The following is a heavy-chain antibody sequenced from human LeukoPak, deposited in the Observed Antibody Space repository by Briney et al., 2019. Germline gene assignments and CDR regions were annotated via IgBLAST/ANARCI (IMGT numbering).Heavy chain of an antibody. D-gene: IGHD3-22*01. Sequence: GASVTVSCKASGGTFSSYAISWVRQAPGQGLEWMGGIIPIFGTANYAQKFQGRVTITADESTSTAYMELSSLRSEDTAVYYCATPPYDSSGYYGVGAFDIWGQGTMVTVSS. CDR3: ATPPYDSSGYYGVGAFDI. J-gene: IGHJ3*02. CDR2: IIPIFGTA. V-gene: IGHV1-69*13. CDR1: GGTFSSYA.